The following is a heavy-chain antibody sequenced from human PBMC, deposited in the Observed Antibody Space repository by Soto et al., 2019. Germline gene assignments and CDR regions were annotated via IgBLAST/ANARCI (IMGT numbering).Heavy chain of an antibody. D-gene: IGHD3-22*01. V-gene: IGHV3-23*01. CDR2: ISGRGGVT. CDR1: GFTFRNQD. Sequence: EVQLLESGGGLVQPGGSLRLTCVGSGFTFRNQDMRWVRQAPGKGLEWASGISGRGGVTYYADSVKGRFTISRDNSKNTLYLKMNNLRANDTAVYYCAKDRQFRSYYESAGHYNDWGQGTLVTVSS. J-gene: IGHJ4*02. CDR3: AKDRQFRSYYESAGHYND.